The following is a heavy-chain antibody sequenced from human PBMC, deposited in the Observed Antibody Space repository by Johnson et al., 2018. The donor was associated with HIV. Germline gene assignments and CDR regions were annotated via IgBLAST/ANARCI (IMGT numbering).Heavy chain of an antibody. Sequence: VQLVESGGGVVRPGGSLRLSCAASGFTFSNYAMHWVRQAPGKGLEWVSLISWDGGSTYYADSVKGRFTISRDNSKNSLYLQMNSLRAEDTALYYCARDPTDPSMIVVGPDAFDIWGQGTMVTVSS. V-gene: IGHV3-43D*03. CDR2: ISWDGGST. CDR3: ARDPTDPSMIVVGPDAFDI. D-gene: IGHD3-22*01. CDR1: GFTFSNYA. J-gene: IGHJ3*02.